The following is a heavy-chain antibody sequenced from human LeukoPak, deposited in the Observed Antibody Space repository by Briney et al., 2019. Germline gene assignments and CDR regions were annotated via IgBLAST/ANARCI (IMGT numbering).Heavy chain of an antibody. Sequence: GGSLRLSCAASGFTFSSYWMSWVRQAPGKGLEWVANIKQDGNEKYYVDSVKGRFTISRDNPKNSVYLQMNSLRAEDTAVYYCASGYTHGYLFDYWGQGTLVPVSS. D-gene: IGHD5-18*01. CDR1: GFTFSSYW. J-gene: IGHJ4*02. V-gene: IGHV3-7*01. CDR2: IKQDGNEK. CDR3: ASGYTHGYLFDY.